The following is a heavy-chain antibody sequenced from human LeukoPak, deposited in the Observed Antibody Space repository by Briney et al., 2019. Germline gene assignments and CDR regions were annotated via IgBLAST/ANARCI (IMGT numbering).Heavy chain of an antibody. CDR2: ISYDGSNK. V-gene: IGHV3-30*18. CDR1: GFTVSSNY. D-gene: IGHD3-9*01. Sequence: GGSLRLSCAASGFTVSSNYMIWVRQAPGKGLEWVAVISYDGSNKYYADSVKGRFTISRDNSKNTLFLQMHSLRVDDTAVYYCAKDGPSYNILTGFRRTHAYYFDYWGPGTLVTVSS. CDR3: AKDGPSYNILTGFRRTHAYYFDY. J-gene: IGHJ4*02.